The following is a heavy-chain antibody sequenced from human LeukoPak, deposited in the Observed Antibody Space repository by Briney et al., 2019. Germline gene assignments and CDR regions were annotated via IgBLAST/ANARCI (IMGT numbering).Heavy chain of an antibody. CDR1: GGSIRSDY. CDR2: ISYNGIT. V-gene: IGHV4-59*01. D-gene: IGHD5-12*01. J-gene: IGHJ5*02. CDR3: ARDRVDRFGPRFDP. Sequence: SETLSLTCSVSGGSIRSDYWSWLRQPPGKGLEWIGYISYNGITNYNPSLKSRLTMSVDTSKSQFSLKLSSLTAADTAVYYCARDRVDRFGPRFDPWAREPWSPSPQ.